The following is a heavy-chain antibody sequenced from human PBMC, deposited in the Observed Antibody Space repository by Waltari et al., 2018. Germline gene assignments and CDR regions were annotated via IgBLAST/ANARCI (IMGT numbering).Heavy chain of an antibody. CDR3: ARWAGSVNDWFDP. J-gene: IGHJ5*02. V-gene: IGHV3-48*01. D-gene: IGHD3-10*01. CDR2: ISSSSSTI. Sequence: VQLVESGGGVVQPGKSLRLSCASSGFPFSSYSMNWVRQAPGKWLEWVSYISSSSSTIYYADSVKGRFTISRDNAKNSLYLQMNSLRAEDTAVYYCARWAGSVNDWFDPWGQGTLVTVSS. CDR1: GFPFSSYS.